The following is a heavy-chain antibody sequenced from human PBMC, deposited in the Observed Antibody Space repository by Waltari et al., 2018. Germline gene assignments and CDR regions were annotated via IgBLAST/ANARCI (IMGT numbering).Heavy chain of an antibody. D-gene: IGHD5-18*01. CDR2: ISGSGSTT. Sequence: EVQLLQSGGGLVQPGGSLRLSWDGSGSSFGGYAMTWVRQAPGKGFEWLSTISGSGSTTFYADSVRGRFTISRDNAKNTVFLELNSLRVDDTAFYYCAKDSRGYTPSPGDSWGQGAQVTVS. V-gene: IGHV3-23*01. J-gene: IGHJ4*02. CDR1: GSSFGGYA. CDR3: AKDSRGYTPSPGDS.